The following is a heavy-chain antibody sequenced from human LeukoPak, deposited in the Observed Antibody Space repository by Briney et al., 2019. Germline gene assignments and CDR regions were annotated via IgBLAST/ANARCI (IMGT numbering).Heavy chain of an antibody. CDR1: GFTFSSYS. CDR2: ISGSSSYI. V-gene: IGHV3-21*01. J-gene: IGHJ4*02. Sequence: PGGSLRLSCAASGFTFSSYSMNWVRQAPGKGLEWVSSISGSSSYIYYADSVKGRFTISRDNAQNSLYLQMNSLRAEDTAVYYCAGGVIVGATRYFDYWGQGILVTVSS. CDR3: AGGVIVGATRYFDY. D-gene: IGHD1-26*01.